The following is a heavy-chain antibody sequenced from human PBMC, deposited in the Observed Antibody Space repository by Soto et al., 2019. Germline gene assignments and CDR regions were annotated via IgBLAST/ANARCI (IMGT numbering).Heavy chain of an antibody. CDR3: AKDLIGRWNYDLGYSWAFGI. D-gene: IGHD1-7*01. CDR2: ISYDGSNK. Sequence: QVQLVESGGGVVQPGRSLRLSCAASGFTFSSYGMHCVRQAPGKGLEWVAVISYDGSNKYYADSVKGRFTISRDNSKNTLYLQMNSLRAEDTAVYYCAKDLIGRWNYDLGYSWAFGIWGQGTMVTVSS. V-gene: IGHV3-30*18. CDR1: GFTFSSYG. J-gene: IGHJ3*02.